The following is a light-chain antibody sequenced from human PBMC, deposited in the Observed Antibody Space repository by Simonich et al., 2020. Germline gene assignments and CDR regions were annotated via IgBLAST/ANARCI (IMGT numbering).Light chain of an antibody. Sequence: TINCKSSQSVLYSSNNKNYLAWYQQKPGQPPKLLIYWASTRESGVPARFSGSGSGTDFTLTISSLQAEDVAVYYCQQYYSTPLTFGQGTKVEIK. CDR2: WAS. CDR1: QSVLYSSNNKNY. J-gene: IGKJ1*01. CDR3: QQYYSTPLT. V-gene: IGKV4-1*01.